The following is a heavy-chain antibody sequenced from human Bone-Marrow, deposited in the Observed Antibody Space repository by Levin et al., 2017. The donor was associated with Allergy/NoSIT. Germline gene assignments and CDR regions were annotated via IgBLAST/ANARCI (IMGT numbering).Heavy chain of an antibody. CDR1: GGTFSSYA. Sequence: EASVKVSCKASGGTFSSYAISWVRQAPGQGLEWMGGIIPIFGTANYAQKFQGRVTITADESTSTAYMELSSLRSEDTAVYYCARVRENYYDSSGYPPGFGYWGQGTLVTVSS. CDR2: IIPIFGTA. D-gene: IGHD3-22*01. J-gene: IGHJ4*02. CDR3: ARVRENYYDSSGYPPGFGY. V-gene: IGHV1-69*13.